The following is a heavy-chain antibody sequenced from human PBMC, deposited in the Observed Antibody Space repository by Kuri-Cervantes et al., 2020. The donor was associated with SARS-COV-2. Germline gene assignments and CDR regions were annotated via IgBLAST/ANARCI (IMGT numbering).Heavy chain of an antibody. D-gene: IGHD3-16*01. J-gene: IGHJ4*02. CDR3: ARGGGYDYPHY. Sequence: WGSLRLSCTVSGDSISSYYWSWIRQPPGKGLEWIGYIYYSGSTKYNPSLKSRVTISLNTSKNQFSLKLSSVTAADTAVYYCARGGGYDYPHYWGQGTLVTVSS. CDR2: IYYSGST. V-gene: IGHV4-59*01. CDR1: GDSISSYY.